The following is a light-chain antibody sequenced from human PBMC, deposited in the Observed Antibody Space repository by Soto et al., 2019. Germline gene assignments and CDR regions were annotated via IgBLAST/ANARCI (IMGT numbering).Light chain of an antibody. CDR1: STDVGNYNL. CDR2: EAS. J-gene: IGLJ1*01. CDR3: CSFAGDSTFL. Sequence: QSVLTQPASVSGSPGQSITISCTGTSTDVGNYNLVSWYQQHPGKAPKLLIYEASKRPSGVSNRLSGSKSGNTASLTISGLQAEDEAAYYCCSFAGDSTFLFGIGTKLTVL. V-gene: IGLV2-23*01.